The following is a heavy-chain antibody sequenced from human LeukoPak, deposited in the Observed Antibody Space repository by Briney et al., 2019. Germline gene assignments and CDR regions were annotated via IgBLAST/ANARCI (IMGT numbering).Heavy chain of an antibody. CDR3: ARDSWLTDSSGYPD. CDR2: ISSSSSYI. J-gene: IGHJ4*02. D-gene: IGHD3-22*01. Sequence: GGSLRLSCAASGFTFSSYAMSWVRQAPGKGLEWVSSISSSSSYIYYADSVKGRFTISRDNAKNSLYLQMNSLRAEDTAVYYCARDSWLTDSSGYPDWGQGTLVTVSS. V-gene: IGHV3-21*01. CDR1: GFTFSSYA.